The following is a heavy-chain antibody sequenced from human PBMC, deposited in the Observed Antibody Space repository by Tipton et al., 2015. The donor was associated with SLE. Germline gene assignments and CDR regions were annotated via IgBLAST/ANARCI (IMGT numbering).Heavy chain of an antibody. Sequence: GLVKPSQTLSLTCAISGDSVSSNSAAWNWIRQSPSRGLEWLGRTYYRSKWYNDYAVSVKSRITINPDTSKNQFSLQLNSVTPEDTAVYYCAKGGSYDFWSGYYGSTWGQGTLVTISS. CDR1: GDSVSSNSAA. D-gene: IGHD3-3*01. CDR2: TYYRSKWYN. J-gene: IGHJ4*02. V-gene: IGHV6-1*01. CDR3: AKGGSYDFWSGYYGST.